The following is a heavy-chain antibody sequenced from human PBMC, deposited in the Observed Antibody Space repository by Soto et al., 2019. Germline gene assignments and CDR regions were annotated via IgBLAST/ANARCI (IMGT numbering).Heavy chain of an antibody. J-gene: IGHJ2*01. CDR2: ISYDGSNK. V-gene: IGHV3-30-3*01. Sequence: QVQLVESGGGVVQPGRSLRLSCAASGFTFSSYAMHWVRQAPGKGLEWVSVISYDGSNKYYTDSVKGRFTISRDNSKNRLYLQMNSLRAEDTAVYYCARPLWRDDYNCGYFDLWGRGTLVTVSS. CDR3: ARPLWRDDYNCGYFDL. CDR1: GFTFSSYA. D-gene: IGHD4-4*01.